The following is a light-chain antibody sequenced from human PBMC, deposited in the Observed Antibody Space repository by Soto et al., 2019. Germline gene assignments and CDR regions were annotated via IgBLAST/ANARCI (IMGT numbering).Light chain of an antibody. CDR1: QDIRYF. Sequence: DIQMTQSPSSLSASVGDRVTITCQASQDIRYFLNWYQQKPGKAPKLLIFDASTLESGVPSRFSGSGSGAEFTLTISSLQPDDFATYYCQQYNTYQGTFGPGTKVDIK. V-gene: IGKV1-17*01. J-gene: IGKJ1*01. CDR2: DAS. CDR3: QQYNTYQGT.